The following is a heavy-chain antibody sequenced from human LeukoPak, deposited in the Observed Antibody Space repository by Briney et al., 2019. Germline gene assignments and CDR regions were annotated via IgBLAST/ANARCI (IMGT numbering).Heavy chain of an antibody. V-gene: IGHV1-18*01. CDR3: ARVYCSSTSCYRAYYYGMDV. CDR2: ISAYNGNT. D-gene: IGHD2-2*02. Sequence: ASVKVSCTASGYTFTSYGISWVRQAPGQGLEWMGWISAYNGNTNYAQKLQGGVTMTTDTSTSTAYMELRSLRSDDTAVYYCARVYCSSTSCYRAYYYGMDVWGQGTTVTVSS. J-gene: IGHJ6*02. CDR1: GYTFTSYG.